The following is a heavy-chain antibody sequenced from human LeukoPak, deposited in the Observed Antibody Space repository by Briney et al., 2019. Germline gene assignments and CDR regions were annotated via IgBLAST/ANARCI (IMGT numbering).Heavy chain of an antibody. CDR2: INSDGSST. Sequence: GGSLRLSCAASGFTFSSYWMHWVRQAPGKGLVWVSRINSDGSSTSYADSVKGRFTISRDNAENTLYLQMNSLRAEDTAVYYCARAPVASYFDYWGQGTLVTVSS. D-gene: IGHD5-12*01. CDR1: GFTFSSYW. CDR3: ARAPVASYFDY. J-gene: IGHJ4*02. V-gene: IGHV3-74*01.